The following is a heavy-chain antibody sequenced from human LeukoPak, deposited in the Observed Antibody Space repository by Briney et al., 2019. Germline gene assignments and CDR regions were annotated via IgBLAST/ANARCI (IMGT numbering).Heavy chain of an antibody. D-gene: IGHD3-22*01. CDR3: ATLDNYDSSGYYGGPYDAFDI. CDR1: GFTFSSYA. Sequence: GRSLRLSCAASGFTFSSYAMHWVRQAPGKGLEWVAVISYDGSNKHYADSVKGRFTISRDNSKNTLYLQMNSLRAEDTAVYYCATLDNYDSSGYYGGPYDAFDIWGQGTMVTVSS. J-gene: IGHJ3*02. CDR2: ISYDGSNK. V-gene: IGHV3-30*04.